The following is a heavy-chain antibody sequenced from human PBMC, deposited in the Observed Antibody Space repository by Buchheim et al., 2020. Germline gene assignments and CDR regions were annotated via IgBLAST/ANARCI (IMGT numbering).Heavy chain of an antibody. D-gene: IGHD6-13*01. CDR1: GFSLSTRGMC. CDR2: ADWDDYK. V-gene: IGHV2-70*15. J-gene: IGHJ4*02. Sequence: QVTLRESGPALVKPTQTLTLTCTVSGFSLSTRGMCVTWIRQPPGKALEWLARADWDDYKYYSTSLKTRLTISKDTSQNQVVLTVTKVDPEDTATYYCARSTSLAAAGSFDYWGQGTL. CDR3: ARSTSLAAAGSFDY.